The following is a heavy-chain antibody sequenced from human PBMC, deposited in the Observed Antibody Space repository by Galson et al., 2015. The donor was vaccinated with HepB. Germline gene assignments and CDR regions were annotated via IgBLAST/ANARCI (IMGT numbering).Heavy chain of an antibody. CDR2: IIPILGIA. D-gene: IGHD3-3*01. V-gene: IGHV1-69*04. Sequence: SVKVSCKASGGTFSSYAISWVRQAPGQGLEWMGRIIPILGIANYAQKFQGRVTITADKSTSTAYMELSSLRSEDTAVYYCAISYYDFWSGYQKVYYYYMDVWGKGTTVTVSS. J-gene: IGHJ6*03. CDR1: GGTFSSYA. CDR3: AISYYDFWSGYQKVYYYYMDV.